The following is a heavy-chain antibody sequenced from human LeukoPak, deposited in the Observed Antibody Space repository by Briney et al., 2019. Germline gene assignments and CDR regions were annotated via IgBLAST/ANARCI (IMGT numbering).Heavy chain of an antibody. CDR2: IYSGGST. D-gene: IGHD3-22*01. CDR1: GFTVSSNY. Sequence: PGGSLRLSCAASGFTVSSNYMSWVRQAPGKGLEWVSVIYSGGSTYYADSVKGRFTISRDNSKNTLYLQMNSLRAEDTAVYYCAREYYDSSDYPRQHYFDYWGQGTLVTVSS. J-gene: IGHJ4*02. V-gene: IGHV3-66*01. CDR3: AREYYDSSDYPRQHYFDY.